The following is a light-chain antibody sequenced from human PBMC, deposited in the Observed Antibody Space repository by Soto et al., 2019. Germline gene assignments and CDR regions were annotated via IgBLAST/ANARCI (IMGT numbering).Light chain of an antibody. V-gene: IGKV3-20*01. Sequence: EIVLTQSPGTLSLSPGERATLSCRASQSVSSIYLAWYQQKPGQAARLLIYGASSRATGIPDRFSGSGSGTDFTLTISRLEPEDFAVNYCQQYGSSLTWTFGQGTKVEIK. CDR2: GAS. CDR1: QSVSSIY. J-gene: IGKJ1*01. CDR3: QQYGSSLTWT.